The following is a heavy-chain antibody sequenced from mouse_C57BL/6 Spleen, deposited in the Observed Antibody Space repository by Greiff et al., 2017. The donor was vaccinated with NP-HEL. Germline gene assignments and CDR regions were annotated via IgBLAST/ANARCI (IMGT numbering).Heavy chain of an antibody. CDR1: GYTFTSYW. CDR3: ARHEENHYGNLYFDY. CDR2: FYPGSGSI. J-gene: IGHJ2*01. Sequence: VQLQQPGAELVKPGASVKLSCKASGYTFTSYWMHWVKQRPGQGLEWIGWFYPGSGSIKYNEKFKDKATLTADKSSSTVYMELSRLTSEDSAVYFCARHEENHYGNLYFDYWGQGTTLTVSS. D-gene: IGHD2-1*01. V-gene: IGHV1-62-2*01.